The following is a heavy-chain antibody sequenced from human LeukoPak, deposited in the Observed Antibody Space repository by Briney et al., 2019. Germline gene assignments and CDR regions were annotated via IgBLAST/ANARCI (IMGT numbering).Heavy chain of an antibody. CDR3: AKDITIFGVVIMEPSFDY. J-gene: IGHJ4*02. V-gene: IGHV1-69*05. CDR1: GYTFTSYA. CDR2: IIPIFGTA. D-gene: IGHD3-3*01. Sequence: GASVKVSCKASGYTFTSYAMNWVRQAPGQGLEWMGGIIPIFGTANYAQKFQGRVTITTDESTSTAYMELSSLRTEDTAVYYCAKDITIFGVVIMEPSFDYWGQGTLVTVSS.